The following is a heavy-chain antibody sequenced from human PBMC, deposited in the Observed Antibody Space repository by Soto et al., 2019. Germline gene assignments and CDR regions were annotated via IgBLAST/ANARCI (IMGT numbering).Heavy chain of an antibody. Sequence: QVQLQESGPGLMKPSETLSLTCTVSGASITSSSYWSWIRQPAGKGLEWIGRFSLSGTTNYNPSLRSRVTMSADVSKNQFSLRLTSVTAADTALYYCASGMTPPGAPAWYYFDSWGQGTLVTVSS. CDR2: FSLSGTT. V-gene: IGHV4-4*07. J-gene: IGHJ4*02. CDR3: ASGMTPPGAPAWYYFDS. D-gene: IGHD2-8*02. CDR1: GASITSSSY.